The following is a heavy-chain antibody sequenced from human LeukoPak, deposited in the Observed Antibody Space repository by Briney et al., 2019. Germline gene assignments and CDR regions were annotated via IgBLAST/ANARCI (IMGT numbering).Heavy chain of an antibody. Sequence: SETLSLTCTVSGGSISSSSYYWGWIRQPPGKGLEWIGSIYYSGSTYYNPSLKSRVTISVDTSKNQFSLKQSSVTAADTAVYYCARDRPPYCSGGSCYSGGIDYWGQGTLVTVSS. CDR2: IYYSGST. D-gene: IGHD2-15*01. J-gene: IGHJ4*02. V-gene: IGHV4-39*07. CDR3: ARDRPPYCSGGSCYSGGIDY. CDR1: GGSISSSSYY.